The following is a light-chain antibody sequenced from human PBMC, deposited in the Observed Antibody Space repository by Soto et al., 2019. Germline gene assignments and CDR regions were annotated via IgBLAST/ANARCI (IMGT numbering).Light chain of an antibody. CDR3: QQYKSWPPIP. V-gene: IGKV3-15*01. Sequence: EILMTRSPDSLSVSPGETATLSCRASQSLNTDLAWYQQKPGQAPRLLLYGASTRATGISTRFSGGGSGTEFTLTISGLQSEDSAVYYCQQYKSWPPIPFGQGTRLEIK. CDR1: QSLNTD. J-gene: IGKJ5*01. CDR2: GAS.